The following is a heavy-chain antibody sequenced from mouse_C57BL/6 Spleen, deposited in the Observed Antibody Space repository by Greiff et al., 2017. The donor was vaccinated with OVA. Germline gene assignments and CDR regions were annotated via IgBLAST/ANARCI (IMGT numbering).Heavy chain of an antibody. D-gene: IGHD2-4*01. Sequence: VQLQQSGPELVKPGASVKISCKASGYTFTDYYMNWVKQSHGKRLEWIGDINPNNDGTTYNQKFKVKATLTVDKSSSKAYMELRSLTSEDSAVYYCARAAGGYDYDVWYFDVWGTGTTVTVSS. V-gene: IGHV1-26*01. CDR1: GYTFTDYY. CDR2: INPNNDGT. CDR3: ARAAGGYDYDVWYFDV. J-gene: IGHJ1*03.